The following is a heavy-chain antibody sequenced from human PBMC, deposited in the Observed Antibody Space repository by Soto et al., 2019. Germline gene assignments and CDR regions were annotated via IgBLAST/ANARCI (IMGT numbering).Heavy chain of an antibody. CDR1: GGSISSYY. CDR3: AGGIRGYSGYIYYYYYYMDV. J-gene: IGHJ6*03. V-gene: IGHV4-59*01. D-gene: IGHD5-12*01. CDR2: IYYSGST. Sequence: SETLSLTCTVSGGSISSYYWSWIRQPPGKGLEWIGYIYYSGSTNYNPSLKSRVTISVDTSKNQFSLKLSSVTAADTAVYYCAGGIRGYSGYIYYYYYYMDVWGKGTTVTVSS.